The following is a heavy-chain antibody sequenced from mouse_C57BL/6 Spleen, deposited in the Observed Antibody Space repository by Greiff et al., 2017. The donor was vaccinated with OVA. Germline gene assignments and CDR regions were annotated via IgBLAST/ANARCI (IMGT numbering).Heavy chain of an antibody. J-gene: IGHJ2*01. CDR3: ARDSNYLYYFDY. CDR1: GYTFTSYW. V-gene: IGHV1-53*01. CDR2: INPSNGGT. D-gene: IGHD2-5*01. Sequence: QVQLQQPGTELVKPGASVKLSCKASGYTFTSYWMHWVKQRPGQGLEWIGNINPSNGGTKYNEKFKSKATLTVDKSSSTAYMQLSSLTSEDSAVYYFARDSNYLYYFDYWGQGTTLTVSS.